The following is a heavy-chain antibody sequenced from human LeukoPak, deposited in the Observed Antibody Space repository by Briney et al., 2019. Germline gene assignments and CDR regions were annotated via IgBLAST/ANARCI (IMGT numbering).Heavy chain of an antibody. CDR2: IYYSGSS. CDR1: GGSISSGDYY. CDR3: ARGDFWSGGYYYYYMDV. V-gene: IGHV4-30-4*08. Sequence: SETLSLTCTVSGGSISSGDYYWSWIRQPPGKGLEWIGYIYYSGSSYYNPSLKSRVTISVDTSKNQFSLKLSSVTAADTAVYYCARGDFWSGGYYYYYMDVWGKGTTVTVSS. J-gene: IGHJ6*03. D-gene: IGHD3-3*01.